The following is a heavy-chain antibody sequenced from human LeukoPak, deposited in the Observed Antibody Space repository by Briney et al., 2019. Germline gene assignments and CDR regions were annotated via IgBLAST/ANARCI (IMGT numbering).Heavy chain of an antibody. CDR1: GFTFSDYS. Sequence: GSLRLSCAASGFTFSDYSMNWARQAPGKGLEWFSYISSSSNNIFYADSVRGRFTIFRDNAKNSLYLQMNSLRAEDTAVYYCSRGGNELDFRGQGTLVTVSS. V-gene: IGHV3-48*01. CDR2: ISSSSNNI. J-gene: IGHJ4*02. D-gene: IGHD4-23*01. CDR3: SRGGNELDF.